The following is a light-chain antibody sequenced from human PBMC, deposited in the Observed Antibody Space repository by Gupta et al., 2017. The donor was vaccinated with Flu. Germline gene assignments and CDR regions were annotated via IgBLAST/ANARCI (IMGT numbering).Light chain of an antibody. V-gene: IGKV3-11*01. Sequence: ATLYLSPGERGTRSCGARQSVRSYLDWSKHKPGHGPMLLIYDASNRHTGIPARYSGSGNGTGLTLTISIRELEHFAVYYCQCRSNWRNLTFGHGTKVDIK. CDR2: DAS. J-gene: IGKJ3*01. CDR3: QCRSNWRNLT. CDR1: QSVRSY.